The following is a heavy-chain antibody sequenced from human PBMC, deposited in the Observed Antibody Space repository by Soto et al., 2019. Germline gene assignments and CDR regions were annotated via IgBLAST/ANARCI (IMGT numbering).Heavy chain of an antibody. CDR2: IIPIFGTA. J-gene: IGHJ5*02. D-gene: IGHD3-3*01. V-gene: IGHV1-69*13. Sequence: SVKVSCKASGGTFSSYAISWVRQAPGQGLEWMGGIIPIFGTANYAQKFQGRVTITADESTSTAYMELSSLRSEDTAVYYCARGFRYYDFCSDQNPRRWPGELNWFDPWG. CDR3: ARGFRYYDFCSDQNPRRWPGELNWFDP. CDR1: GGTFSSYA.